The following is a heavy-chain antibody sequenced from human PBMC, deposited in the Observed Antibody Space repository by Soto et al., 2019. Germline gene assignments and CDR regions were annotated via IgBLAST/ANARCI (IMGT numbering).Heavy chain of an antibody. J-gene: IGHJ4*02. V-gene: IGHV3-9*01. CDR2: ISWNSGSI. Sequence: PGGSLRLSCAASGFTFDDYAMHWVRQAPGKGLEWVSGISWNSGSIGYADSVKGRFTISRDNAKNSLYLQMNSLRSEDTALYYCAKDMGYDLSPLGYFDYWGQGTLVTVPQ. CDR3: AKDMGYDLSPLGYFDY. D-gene: IGHD5-12*01. CDR1: GFTFDDYA.